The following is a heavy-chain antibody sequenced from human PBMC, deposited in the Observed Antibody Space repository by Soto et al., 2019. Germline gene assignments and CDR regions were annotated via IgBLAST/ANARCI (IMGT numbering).Heavy chain of an antibody. J-gene: IGHJ6*02. CDR1: GFTFSSYA. D-gene: IGHD6-19*01. Sequence: EVQLLESGGGLVQPGGSLRLSCAASGFTFSSYAMSWVRQAPGKGLEWVSAISGSGGRTYYADSVKGRFTISRDNSKNTLYLQMNSLRAEETAVYYCAKGRAGARLGGMDGWGQGTTVTVS. V-gene: IGHV3-23*01. CDR3: AKGRAGARLGGMDG. CDR2: ISGSGGRT.